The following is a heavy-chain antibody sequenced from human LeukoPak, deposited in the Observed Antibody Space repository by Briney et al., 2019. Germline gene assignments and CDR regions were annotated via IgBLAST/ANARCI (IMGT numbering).Heavy chain of an antibody. D-gene: IGHD1-26*01. CDR2: ISYDGSIK. J-gene: IGHJ4*02. CDR3: AIRNVGALPAGPGGY. Sequence: GGSLRLSCAVSGFTFSSYAMHWVRQAPGKGLQWVAVISYDGSIKSYVDSVKGRFTISRDNSKNTLFLQMNSLRAEDTAVYYCAIRNVGALPAGPGGYWGQGTLVTVSS. V-gene: IGHV3-30*03. CDR1: GFTFSSYA.